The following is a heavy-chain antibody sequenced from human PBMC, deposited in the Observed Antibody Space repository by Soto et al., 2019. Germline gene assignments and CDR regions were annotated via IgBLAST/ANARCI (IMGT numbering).Heavy chain of an antibody. D-gene: IGHD6-13*01. Sequence: PGGSLRLSCAASGFTFSSYGMHWVRQAPGKGLEWVAVIWYDGSNKYYADSVKGRFTISRDNSKNTLYLQMNRLRAEDTAVYYCARTGIAAAGNWFDPWGQGTLVTVSS. V-gene: IGHV3-33*01. CDR1: GFTFSSYG. J-gene: IGHJ5*02. CDR2: IWYDGSNK. CDR3: ARTGIAAAGNWFDP.